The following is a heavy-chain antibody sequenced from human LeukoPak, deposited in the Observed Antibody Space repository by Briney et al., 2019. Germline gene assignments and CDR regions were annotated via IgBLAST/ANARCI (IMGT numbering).Heavy chain of an antibody. CDR3: ARQGVQLWSDFDY. CDR2: IYYSGST. D-gene: IGHD5-18*01. Sequence: SETLSLTCTVSGGSISSSSYYWGWIRQPPGKGLEWIGSIYYSGSTYYNPSLKSRVTISVDTSKNQFSLKLSSVTAADTAVYYCARQGVQLWSDFDYWGQGTLVTASS. CDR1: GGSISSSSYY. J-gene: IGHJ4*02. V-gene: IGHV4-39*01.